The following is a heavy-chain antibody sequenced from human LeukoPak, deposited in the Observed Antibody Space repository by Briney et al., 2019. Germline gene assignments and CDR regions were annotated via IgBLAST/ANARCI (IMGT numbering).Heavy chain of an antibody. D-gene: IGHD3-10*02. J-gene: IGHJ4*02. CDR2: ISSSSSYI. CDR3: AAMFGVTSSPFDY. V-gene: IGHV3-21*01. CDR1: GFTFSSYS. Sequence: PGGSLRLSCAASGFTFSSYSMNWVRQAPGKGLEWVSSISSSSSYIYYADSVKGRFTISGDNAKNSLYLQMNSLTAQDTAVYYCAAMFGVTSSPFDYWGQGTLVTVSS.